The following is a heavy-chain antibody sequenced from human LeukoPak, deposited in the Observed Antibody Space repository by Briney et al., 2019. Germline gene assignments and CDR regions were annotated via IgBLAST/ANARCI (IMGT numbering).Heavy chain of an antibody. CDR1: GGSFSSYA. V-gene: IGHV1-69*04. CDR3: ARDTTVTTDDYNYYYALDV. CDR2: SIPILGLP. D-gene: IGHD4-17*01. Sequence: VASVKVSCKASGGSFSSYAFSWVRQAPGQGLEWIGRSIPILGLPDYAQKFRGRVTITADKATATAYMELSSLRSDDTAIYYCARDTTVTTDDYNYYYALDVWGQGTSVTVSS. J-gene: IGHJ6*02.